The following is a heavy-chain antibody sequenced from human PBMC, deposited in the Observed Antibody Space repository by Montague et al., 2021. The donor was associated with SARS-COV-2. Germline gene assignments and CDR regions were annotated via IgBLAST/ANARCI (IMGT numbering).Heavy chain of an antibody. V-gene: IGHV6-1*01. J-gene: IGHJ6*02. CDR2: TYYRSKWYN. CDR1: GDSVSSNSAT. D-gene: IGHD1-1*01. CDR3: TSGSEGNYNVMDV. Sequence: CAISGDSVSSNSATWNWVRQSPSRGLEWLGRTYYRSKWYNDYAVSVRGRVTINPDTSKNQFSLQLNSVTSEDTAIYYCTSGSEGNYNVMDVWGQGTTVTVSS.